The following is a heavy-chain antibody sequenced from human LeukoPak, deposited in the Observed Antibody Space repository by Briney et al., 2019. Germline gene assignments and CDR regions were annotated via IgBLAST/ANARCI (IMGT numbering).Heavy chain of an antibody. V-gene: IGHV3-74*03. CDR2: IDSDGRLT. J-gene: IGHJ3*02. CDR3: AFGSGTYYNALDI. Sequence: PGGSLRLSCAASGFIFSNSWMHWVRQVPGKGLVWVSRIDSDGRLTTYADSVKGRFTISRGNTKNTLFLQMSNLRAEDTSVYYCAFGSGTYYNALDIWGQGTMVTVS. CDR1: GFIFSNSW. D-gene: IGHD1-26*01.